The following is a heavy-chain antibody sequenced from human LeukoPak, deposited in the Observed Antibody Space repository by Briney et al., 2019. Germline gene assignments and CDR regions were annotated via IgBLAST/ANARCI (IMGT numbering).Heavy chain of an antibody. Sequence: QPGGSLRLSCAASRFTFSAYAMAWVRQAPGKGREWVSTISGSGGTTYPADSVKGRFTISRDNSKNIMYLQVNSLRAGDTAVYYCAKGYYYDSSGYYYGDAFDIWGQGTMVTVSS. CDR2: ISGSGGTT. V-gene: IGHV3-23*01. CDR1: RFTFSAYA. D-gene: IGHD3-22*01. CDR3: AKGYYYDSSGYYYGDAFDI. J-gene: IGHJ3*02.